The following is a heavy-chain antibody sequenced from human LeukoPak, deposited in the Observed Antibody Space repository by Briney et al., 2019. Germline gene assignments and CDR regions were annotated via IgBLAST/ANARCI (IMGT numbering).Heavy chain of an antibody. V-gene: IGHV4-4*07. CDR2: IYTSGST. D-gene: IGHD3-10*01. CDR1: GGSISSYY. Sequence: PSETLSLTCTVSGGSISSYYWSWIRQPAGKGLEWIGRIYTSGSTNYNPSLKSRVTISVDKSKNQFSLKLSSVTAADTAVYYCARDLVKMVLWFGELVSWFDPWGQGTLVTVSS. J-gene: IGHJ5*02. CDR3: ARDLVKMVLWFGELVSWFDP.